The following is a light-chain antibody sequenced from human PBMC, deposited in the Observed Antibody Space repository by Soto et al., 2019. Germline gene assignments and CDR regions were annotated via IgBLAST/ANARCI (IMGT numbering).Light chain of an antibody. J-gene: IGKJ1*01. Sequence: DIVMTQSPDSLAVSLGERATINCKSSQSVFYSSNNKNFLAWYQQKPGQPPKLLIYWGSTRESGVPDRFSGSGSGTDFTLTISSLQAEDVAVYYCQEYYGTPPWTFGQGTKVEIK. CDR1: QSVFYSSNNKNF. CDR3: QEYYGTPPWT. V-gene: IGKV4-1*01. CDR2: WGS.